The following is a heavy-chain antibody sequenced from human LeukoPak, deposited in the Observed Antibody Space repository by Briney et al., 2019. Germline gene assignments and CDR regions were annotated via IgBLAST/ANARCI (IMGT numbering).Heavy chain of an antibody. CDR1: GGTFSSYA. Sequence: GSSVKVSCKASGGTFSSYAISWVRQAPGQGLEWMGGIIPIFGTANYAQKFQGRVTITTDESTSTAYMELSSLRSEDTAVYYCARGPRGYSYGYGFDFWGQGTMVTVSS. V-gene: IGHV1-69*05. D-gene: IGHD5-18*01. J-gene: IGHJ3*01. CDR2: IIPIFGTA. CDR3: ARGPRGYSYGYGFDF.